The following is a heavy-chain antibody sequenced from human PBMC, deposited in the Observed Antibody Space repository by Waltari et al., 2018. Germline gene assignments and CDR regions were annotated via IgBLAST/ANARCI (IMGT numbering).Heavy chain of an antibody. CDR2: IYYTGST. CDR3: ARHWKKSGYRFDP. Sequence: QRQLQESGPGLVKRSETLSLTCTVSGGSISSRPSYWGWIRQSPGKGLEWIGNIYYTGSTYYIPTLKSRATMSGDRSKNQFSLKLSAVTAADTALYYCARHWKKSGYRFDPWGRGTLVTVSS. J-gene: IGHJ5*02. D-gene: IGHD5-12*01. CDR1: GGSISSRPSY. V-gene: IGHV4-39*01.